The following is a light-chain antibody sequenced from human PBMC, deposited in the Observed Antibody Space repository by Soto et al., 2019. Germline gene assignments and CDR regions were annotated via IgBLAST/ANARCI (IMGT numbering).Light chain of an antibody. Sequence: EIVLTQSPATLSLSPGEIATLSCRASQSVSSYLAWYQQKPGQAPRLLIYDASNRATGIPARFSGSGSGTDFTLTISSLEPEDFAVYYCQQRSNWPPVFGGGTKVEIK. CDR3: QQRSNWPPV. CDR1: QSVSSY. J-gene: IGKJ4*01. CDR2: DAS. V-gene: IGKV3-11*01.